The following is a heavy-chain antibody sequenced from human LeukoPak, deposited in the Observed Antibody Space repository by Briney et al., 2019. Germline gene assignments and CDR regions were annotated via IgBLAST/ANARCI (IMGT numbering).Heavy chain of an antibody. CDR1: GGSTSSYY. Sequence: SETLSLTCTVSGGSTSSYYWSWIRQPPGKGLEGIGYIYYSGSTNYNPSLKSRVTISVDTSKNQFSLKLSSVTAADTAVYYCAREGGRTDAFDIWGQGTMVTVSS. CDR2: IYYSGST. CDR3: AREGGRTDAFDI. J-gene: IGHJ3*02. V-gene: IGHV4-59*01. D-gene: IGHD1-14*01.